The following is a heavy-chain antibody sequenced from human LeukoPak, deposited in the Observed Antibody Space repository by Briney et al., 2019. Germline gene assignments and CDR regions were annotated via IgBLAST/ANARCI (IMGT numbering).Heavy chain of an antibody. CDR2: ISSSGSTI. V-gene: IGHV3-48*03. J-gene: IGHJ6*02. Sequence: PGGSLRLSCAASGFTFSSYEMNWVRQAPGKGLEWVSYISSSGSTIYYADSVKGRFTISRDNAKNSLYLQMNSLRAEDTAVYYCARDGATEDYYYGMDVWGQGTTVTVSS. CDR1: GFTFSSYE. D-gene: IGHD4-17*01. CDR3: ARDGATEDYYYGMDV.